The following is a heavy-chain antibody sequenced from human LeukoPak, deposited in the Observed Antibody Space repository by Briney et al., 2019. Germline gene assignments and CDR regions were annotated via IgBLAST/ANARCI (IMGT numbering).Heavy chain of an antibody. V-gene: IGHV3-23*01. CDR2: FSGSGGST. D-gene: IGHD4/OR15-4a*01. J-gene: IGHJ4*02. Sequence: GGSLRLSCAASGFTFSIYAMSWVRQAPGKGLEWVTAFSGSGGSTYYADSVKGRFTISRDNSKNTLYLQMNSLRAEDTAVYYCARSGLSRFDYWGQGTLVTVSS. CDR3: ARSGLSRFDY. CDR1: GFTFSIYA.